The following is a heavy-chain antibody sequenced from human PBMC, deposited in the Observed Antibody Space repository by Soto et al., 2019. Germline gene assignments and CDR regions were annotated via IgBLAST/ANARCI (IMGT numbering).Heavy chain of an antibody. CDR1: GFTFISYA. J-gene: IGHJ6*02. Sequence: GGSLRLSCAASGFTFISYAMHWVRQAPGKGLEWVAVISFDGSTEYYADSVKGRFTISRDNSKNTLYLQMNSLRAEDTAVYYSAKDIITVYYYYGMDVWGQGTTVTVSS. CDR2: ISFDGSTE. D-gene: IGHD3-10*01. V-gene: IGHV3-30-3*01. CDR3: AKDIITVYYYYGMDV.